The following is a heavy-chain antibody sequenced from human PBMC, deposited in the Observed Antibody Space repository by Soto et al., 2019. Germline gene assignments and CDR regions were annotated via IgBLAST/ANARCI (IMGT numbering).Heavy chain of an antibody. CDR3: AKDRVLAVAGPSVHYYYYGMDV. V-gene: IGHV3-23*01. CDR2: ISGSGDST. CDR1: GFTFSSYA. Sequence: EVQLLESGGILVHPGGSLRLSCAASGFTFSSYAMTWVRQAPGKGLEWVSAISGSGDSTYYADTVKGRFTISRDQSKNTLYLQMHSLRAEDTAVYYCAKDRVLAVAGPSVHYYYYGMDVWGQGTTVTVSS. D-gene: IGHD6-19*01. J-gene: IGHJ6*02.